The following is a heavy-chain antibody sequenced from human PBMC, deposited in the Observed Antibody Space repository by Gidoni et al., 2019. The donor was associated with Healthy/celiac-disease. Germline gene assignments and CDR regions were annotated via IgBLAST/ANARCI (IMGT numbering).Heavy chain of an antibody. D-gene: IGHD6-19*01. CDR2: INHSGST. V-gene: IGHV4-34*01. J-gene: IGHJ4*02. CDR3: ASRWIAVAGGFDY. Sequence: QVQLQQWGAGRLKPSETLSLTCAVYGGSFSGYYWSWIRQPPGKGLEWIGEINHSGSTNYNPSLKSRVTISVDTSKNQFSLKLSSVTAADTAVYYCASRWIAVAGGFDYWGQGTLVTVSS. CDR1: GGSFSGYY.